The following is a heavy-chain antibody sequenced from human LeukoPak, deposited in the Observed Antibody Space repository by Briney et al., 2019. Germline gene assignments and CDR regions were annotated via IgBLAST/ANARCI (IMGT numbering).Heavy chain of an antibody. Sequence: SETLSLTCAVSGGSISSGGYSWSWIRQPPGKGLEWIGYIYHSGSTYYNPSLKSRVTISVDRSKNQFSLKLTSVTAADTAVYYCARVPFYDSSGVFWGQGTLVTVSS. J-gene: IGHJ4*02. D-gene: IGHD3-22*01. CDR3: ARVPFYDSSGVF. CDR2: IYHSGST. V-gene: IGHV4-30-2*01. CDR1: GGSISSGGYS.